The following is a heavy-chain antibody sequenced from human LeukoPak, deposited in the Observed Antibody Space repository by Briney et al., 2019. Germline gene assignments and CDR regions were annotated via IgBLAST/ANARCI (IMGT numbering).Heavy chain of an antibody. Sequence: GGSLRLSCAASGFTFSSYSMNWVRQAPGKGLEWVSYISSSSSTIYYADSVKGRFTISRDNAKNSLYLHMNSLRDEDTAVYYCARDRSGSYEGCDYWGQGTLVTVSS. J-gene: IGHJ4*02. D-gene: IGHD1-26*01. CDR3: ARDRSGSYEGCDY. CDR1: GFTFSSYS. CDR2: ISSSSSTI. V-gene: IGHV3-48*02.